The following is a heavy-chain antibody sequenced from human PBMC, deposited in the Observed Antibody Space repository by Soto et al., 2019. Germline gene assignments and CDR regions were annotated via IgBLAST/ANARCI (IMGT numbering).Heavy chain of an antibody. D-gene: IGHD3-22*01. Sequence: QVQLVESGAEVKKPGASVKVSCKASGYTFTDYGISWVRQAPGQGLEWMGWISGYNGNTKYAQKFQGRVTMTTDTPTNTAYMELRSLRSDDTAVYYCARDREYYYDSSGNYYYHYGWTSGAKGPRSPSP. CDR3: ARDREYYYDSSGNYYYHYGWTS. CDR1: GYTFTDYG. CDR2: ISGYNGNT. V-gene: IGHV1-18*04. J-gene: IGHJ6*02.